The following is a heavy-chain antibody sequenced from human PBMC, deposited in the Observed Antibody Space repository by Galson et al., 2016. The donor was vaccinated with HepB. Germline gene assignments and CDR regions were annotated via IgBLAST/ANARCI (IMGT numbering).Heavy chain of an antibody. J-gene: IGHJ4*02. Sequence: ETLSLTCTVSGGSISNYYWSWIRQPAGKGLEWVGHIYTSGSTNYNPSLKSRVTMSVDTSKNQFSLKLSSVTAADTAVYYCARDLYSYGYRNYFDYWGQGTLVTVSS. CDR3: ARDLYSYGYRNYFDY. CDR2: IYTSGST. CDR1: GGSISNYY. V-gene: IGHV4-4*07. D-gene: IGHD5-18*01.